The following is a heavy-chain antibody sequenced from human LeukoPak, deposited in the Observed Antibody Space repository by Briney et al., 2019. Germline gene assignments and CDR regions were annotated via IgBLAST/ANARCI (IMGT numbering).Heavy chain of an antibody. CDR3: ARDPNYDSSGSVDAFDI. D-gene: IGHD3-22*01. Sequence: GGSLRLSCAASGFTFSSYWMHWVRQAQGKGLVWVSRINIDGSITNYADSVKGRFTISRDNAKNTLYLQMNSLRAEDTAVYYCARDPNYDSSGSVDAFDIWGQGTMVAVSS. CDR2: INIDGSIT. V-gene: IGHV3-74*01. J-gene: IGHJ3*02. CDR1: GFTFSSYW.